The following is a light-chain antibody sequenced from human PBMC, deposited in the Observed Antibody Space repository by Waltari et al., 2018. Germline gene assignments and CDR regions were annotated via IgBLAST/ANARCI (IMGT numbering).Light chain of an antibody. V-gene: IGKV3-11*01. CDR2: DAS. Sequence: EIVLTQSPATLSLSPGVRATLSCRASQIISTDLAWYQQKPGQAPRLLIHDASSRATGIPARFSGSGSGTDFTLAISSLEPEDFAVYYCQQRSRWPRTFGQGTKVEIK. CDR3: QQRSRWPRT. CDR1: QIISTD. J-gene: IGKJ1*01.